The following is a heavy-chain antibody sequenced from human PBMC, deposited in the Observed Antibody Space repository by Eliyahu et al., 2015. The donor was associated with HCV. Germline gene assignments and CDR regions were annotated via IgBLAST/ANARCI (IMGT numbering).Heavy chain of an antibody. CDR1: GYSFTSYW. CDR3: ARFERGVIIPFDY. D-gene: IGHD3-10*01. Sequence: EVQLVQSGAEVKKPGESLKISCKGSGYSFTSYWIRLGAPVCPGRAGCGGGIYTRDSDTRYSPSFQGQVTISADKSISTAYLQWSSLKASDTAMYYCARFERGVIIPFDYWGQGTLVTVSS. J-gene: IGHJ4*02. V-gene: IGHV5-51*01. CDR2: IYTRDSDT.